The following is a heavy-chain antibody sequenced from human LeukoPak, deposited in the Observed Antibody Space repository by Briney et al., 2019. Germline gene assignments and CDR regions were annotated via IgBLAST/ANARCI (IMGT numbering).Heavy chain of an antibody. Sequence: PGGSLRLSCAASGFTFSSYWMHWVRQAPGKGLVWVSRISTDASSTTYADSVKGRFTISRDNSKYTLYLQMNSLRAEDTAVYYCASRAGAYSHPYDYWGQGTLVTVSS. CDR3: ASRAGAYSHPYDY. D-gene: IGHD4/OR15-4a*01. CDR2: ISTDASST. CDR1: GFTFSSYW. V-gene: IGHV3-74*01. J-gene: IGHJ4*02.